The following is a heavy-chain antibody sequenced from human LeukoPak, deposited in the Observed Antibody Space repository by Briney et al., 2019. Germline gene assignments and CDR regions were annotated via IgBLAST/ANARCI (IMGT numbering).Heavy chain of an antibody. CDR2: IYYSGST. J-gene: IGHJ3*02. CDR1: GGSISSSSYY. V-gene: IGHV4-39*01. CDR3: ARHGARDSGWYGPNAFDI. Sequence: SETLSLTCTVSGGSISSSSYYWGWIRQPPGKGLEWIGSIYYSGSTYYNPSLKSRVTISVDTSKNQFSLKLSSVTAADTAVYYCARHGARDSGWYGPNAFDIWGQGTMVTVSS. D-gene: IGHD6-19*01.